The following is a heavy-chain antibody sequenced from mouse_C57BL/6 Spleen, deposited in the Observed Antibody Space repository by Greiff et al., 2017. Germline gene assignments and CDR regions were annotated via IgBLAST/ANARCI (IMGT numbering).Heavy chain of an antibody. D-gene: IGHD2-4*01. CDR3: AIDDYGYYAMDY. CDR2: ISPSDSDT. CDR1: GYTFTSYW. Sequence: QVQLQQPGAELVKPGASVKVSCKASGYTFTSYWMHWVKQRPGPGLEWIGRISPSDSDTNYNQKFKGKATLTVDKSSSTAYMQLSSLTSEDSAVYYCAIDDYGYYAMDYWGQGTSVTVSA. V-gene: IGHV1-74*01. J-gene: IGHJ4*01.